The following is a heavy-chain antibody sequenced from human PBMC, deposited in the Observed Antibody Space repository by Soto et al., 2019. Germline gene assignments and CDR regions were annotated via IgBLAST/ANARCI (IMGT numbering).Heavy chain of an antibody. CDR3: ARVDSSGWVFYY. CDR1: GYTFTSYA. CDR2: INAGNGNT. J-gene: IGHJ4*02. D-gene: IGHD6-19*01. Sequence: QVQLVQSGAEVKKPGASVKVSCKASGYTFTSYAMHWVRQAPGQRLEWMGWINAGNGNTKYSQKFQGRVTITRDTSASTAYMELSSLRSEDTAVYYCARVDSSGWVFYYWGQGTLVTVSS. V-gene: IGHV1-3*01.